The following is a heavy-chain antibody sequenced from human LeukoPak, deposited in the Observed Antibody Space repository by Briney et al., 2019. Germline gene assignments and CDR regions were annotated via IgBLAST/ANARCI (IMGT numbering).Heavy chain of an antibody. Sequence: SETLSLTCTVSGDSLSGGYYYWSWIRQPPGKGLEWIGYIYHSGNTYYNPSLKSRVTISVDRSKNQFSLKLSSVTAADTAVYYCARARGTFDYWGQGTLVTVSS. J-gene: IGHJ4*02. CDR1: GDSLSGGYYY. CDR3: ARARGTFDY. CDR2: IYHSGNT. V-gene: IGHV4-30-2*01.